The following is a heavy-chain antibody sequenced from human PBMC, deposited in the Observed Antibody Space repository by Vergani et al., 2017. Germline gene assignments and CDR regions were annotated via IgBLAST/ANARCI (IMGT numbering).Heavy chain of an antibody. CDR2: ISYDGSNK. CDR3: ARSEGSMIFGVVTKEYYFMDV. D-gene: IGHD3/OR15-3a*01. V-gene: IGHV3-30-3*01. CDR1: GFTFSSYA. J-gene: IGHJ6*03. Sequence: VQMVESGGGLVKPGGSLRLSCVASGFTFSSYAIHWVRQAPGKGLEWVALISYDGSNKYYADSVKGRFTVSRDNSKNTLYLQMNSLRTEDTAVYYCARSEGSMIFGVVTKEYYFMDVWGKGTTVTVSS.